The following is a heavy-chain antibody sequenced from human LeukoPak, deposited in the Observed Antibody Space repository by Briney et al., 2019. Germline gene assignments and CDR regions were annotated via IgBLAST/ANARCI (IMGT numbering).Heavy chain of an antibody. J-gene: IGHJ3*02. CDR3: ARDSPPDI. Sequence: PGGSLRLSCAASGFTFSRDSMNWVRQAPGKGLEWVSYISSSSTIYYADSVKGRFTISRDNAKNSLYLQMNSLRAEDTAVYYCARDSPPDIWGQGTMVTVSS. CDR2: ISSSSTI. V-gene: IGHV3-48*01. CDR1: GFTFSRDS.